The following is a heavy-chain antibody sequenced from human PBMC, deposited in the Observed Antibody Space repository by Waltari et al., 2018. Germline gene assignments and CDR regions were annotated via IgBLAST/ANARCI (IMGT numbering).Heavy chain of an antibody. Sequence: QVQLQESGPGLVKPSETLSLTCPVSGYSISSGYYWGWIRTPPGQGLEWIGSIYHSGSTYYNPSLKSRVTISVDTSKNQFSLKLSSVTAADTAVYYCARHGTGIVVVPAAILVFDYWGQGTLVTVSS. D-gene: IGHD2-2*01. CDR3: ARHGTGIVVVPAAILVFDY. CDR2: IYHSGST. CDR1: GYSISSGYY. J-gene: IGHJ4*02. V-gene: IGHV4-38-2*01.